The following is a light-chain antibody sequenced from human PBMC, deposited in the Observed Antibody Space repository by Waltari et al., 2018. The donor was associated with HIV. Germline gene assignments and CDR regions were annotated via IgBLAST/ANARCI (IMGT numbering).Light chain of an antibody. CDR1: TSAVGGFAY. Sequence: QSALTQPASVSGSPGQSVTISCTVPTSAVGGFAYVFCSHHHPGKPPKLIIYEVTNRPSGVSTRFSGSKSGNTASLTISGLQAEDEADYFCTSYTSSSTLGVFGGGTRLTVL. J-gene: IGLJ2*01. CDR3: TSYTSSSTLGV. V-gene: IGLV2-14*01. CDR2: EVT.